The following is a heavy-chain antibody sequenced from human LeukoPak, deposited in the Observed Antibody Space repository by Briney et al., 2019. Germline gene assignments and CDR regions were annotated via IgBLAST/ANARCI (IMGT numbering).Heavy chain of an antibody. Sequence: GASVKVSCKASGGTFSSYAISWVRQAPGQGLEWMGGIIPIFGTGNYAQKFQGRVTITADKATSTAYMELSSLRSEDTAVYYCARSRTTVTTSWSYYYYYMDVWGKGTTVTVSS. V-gene: IGHV1-69*06. CDR3: ARSRTTVTTSWSYYYYYMDV. CDR1: GGTFSSYA. J-gene: IGHJ6*03. CDR2: IIPIFGTG. D-gene: IGHD4-11*01.